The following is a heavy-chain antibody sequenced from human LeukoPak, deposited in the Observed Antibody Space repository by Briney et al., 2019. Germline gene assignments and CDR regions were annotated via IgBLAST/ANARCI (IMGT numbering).Heavy chain of an antibody. CDR2: IYTSGST. Sequence: SETLSLTCTVSGGSISSGSYYWSWIRQPAGKGLEWIGRIYTSGSTNYNPSLKSRVTISVDTSKNQFSLKLSSVTAADTAVYYCARGVKGSNEKQNWFDSWGQGTLVTVSS. J-gene: IGHJ5*01. D-gene: IGHD6-6*01. CDR1: GGSISSGSYY. CDR3: ARGVKGSNEKQNWFDS. V-gene: IGHV4-61*02.